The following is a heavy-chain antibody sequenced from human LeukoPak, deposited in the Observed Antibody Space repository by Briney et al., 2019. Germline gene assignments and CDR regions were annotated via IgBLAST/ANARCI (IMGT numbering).Heavy chain of an antibody. J-gene: IGHJ4*02. CDR3: AKGATVIH. Sequence: GGSLRLSCAASGFTFSSYSMNWVRQAPGKGLEWVAVISYDGSNKYYADSVKGRFTISRDNSKNTLYLQMNSLRAEDTAVYYCAKGATVIHWGQGTLVTVSS. V-gene: IGHV3-30*18. CDR2: ISYDGSNK. D-gene: IGHD4-17*01. CDR1: GFTFSSYS.